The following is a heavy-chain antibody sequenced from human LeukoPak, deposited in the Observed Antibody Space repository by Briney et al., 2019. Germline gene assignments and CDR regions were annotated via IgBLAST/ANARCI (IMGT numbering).Heavy chain of an antibody. V-gene: IGHV4-59*01. D-gene: IGHD2-21*02. J-gene: IGHJ4*02. CDR3: AKEVETGTNLRRTFDY. Sequence: AETLSLTCTVSGDSISSYYWSWIRQPPGQGLEWIGYSHCSGTTDYNPSLKSRVSMSVDTSKNQFSLNLNSVTPADTAVYYCAKEVETGTNLRRTFDYGGQGTRDTVLS. CDR1: GDSISSYY. CDR2: SHCSGTT.